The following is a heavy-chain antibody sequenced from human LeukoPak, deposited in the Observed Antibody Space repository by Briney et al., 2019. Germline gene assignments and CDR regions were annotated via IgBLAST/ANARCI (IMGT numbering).Heavy chain of an antibody. CDR1: GGSVNSGSHY. CDR3: ARDPGYSGIDY. D-gene: IGHD5-12*01. J-gene: IGHJ4*02. Sequence: SETLSLTYTVSGGSVNSGSHYWCWIRQPPGKGLEWIGYIYYSGSTNYNPSLKSRATMSLDTSKNQFSLNLNSVTAADTAVYYCARDPGYSGIDYWGQGTLVTVSS. V-gene: IGHV4-61*01. CDR2: IYYSGST.